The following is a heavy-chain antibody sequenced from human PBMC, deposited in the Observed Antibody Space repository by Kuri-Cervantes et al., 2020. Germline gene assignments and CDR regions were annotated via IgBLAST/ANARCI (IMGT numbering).Heavy chain of an antibody. J-gene: IGHJ4*02. V-gene: IGHV3-15*01. CDR3: ARWGDTAMVREYYFDY. D-gene: IGHD5-18*01. Sequence: GGSPRLSCAASVFTFSNAWMSWVRQAPGKGLEWVGRIKSKTAGGTTDYAAPVKGRFTISRDNSKNTLYLQMNSLRAEDTAVYYCARWGDTAMVREYYFDYCGQGTLVTVSS. CDR1: VFTFSNAW. CDR2: IKSKTAGGTT.